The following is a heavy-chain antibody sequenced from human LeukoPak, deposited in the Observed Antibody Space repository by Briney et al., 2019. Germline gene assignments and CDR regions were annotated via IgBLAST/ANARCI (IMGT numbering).Heavy chain of an antibody. D-gene: IGHD1-26*01. CDR3: ARGLLQSHSGSYYAYYYYYYMDV. J-gene: IGHJ6*03. CDR1: GGSISSYY. CDR2: IYTSGST. Sequence: SETLSLTCTVSGGSISSYYWSWIRQPAGKGLEWIGRIYTSGSTNYNPSLKSRVTISVDTSKNQFSLKLSSVTAADTAVYYCARGLLQSHSGSYYAYYYYYYMDVWGKGTTVTVSS. V-gene: IGHV4-4*07.